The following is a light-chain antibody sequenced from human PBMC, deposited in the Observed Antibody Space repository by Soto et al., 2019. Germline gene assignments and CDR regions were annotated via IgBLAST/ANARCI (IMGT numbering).Light chain of an antibody. CDR3: QQRYNWPQIT. CDR2: DAS. V-gene: IGKV3-11*01. CDR1: QSVSTY. Sequence: EVVLTQSPATLSLSPGERATLSCRASQSVSTYVAWYQQKPGQAPRLLIYDASNRATGIPARFSGSGSGTDFTFTISSLEPEDFAVYYCQQRYNWPQITFGQGTRLEIK. J-gene: IGKJ5*01.